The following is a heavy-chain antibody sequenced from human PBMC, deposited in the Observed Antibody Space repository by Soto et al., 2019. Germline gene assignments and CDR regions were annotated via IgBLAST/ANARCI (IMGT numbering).Heavy chain of an antibody. CDR1: GGSFSGYY. D-gene: IGHD6-13*01. J-gene: IGHJ4*02. Sequence: PSETLSLTCAVYGGSFSGYYWSWIRQPPGKGLEWIGEINHSGSTNYNPSLKSRVTISVDTSKNQFSLKLSSVTAADTAVYYCARGLRSLAAAGPSPRYYFDYWGQGTLVTVYS. CDR3: ARGLRSLAAAGPSPRYYFDY. CDR2: INHSGST. V-gene: IGHV4-34*01.